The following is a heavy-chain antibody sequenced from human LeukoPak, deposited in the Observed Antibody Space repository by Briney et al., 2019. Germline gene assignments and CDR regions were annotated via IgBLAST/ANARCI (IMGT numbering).Heavy chain of an antibody. CDR1: GYTFTSYD. CDR2: MNPNSGNT. V-gene: IGHV1-8*03. Sequence: GASVKVSCKASGYTFTSYDINWVRQATGQRLEWMGWMNPNSGNTGYAQKFQGRVTITKNTSISTAYMELSSLRSEDTAVYYCARGRKAYRKTPNWFDPWGQGTLVTVYS. J-gene: IGHJ5*02. CDR3: ARGRKAYRKTPNWFDP. D-gene: IGHD3-16*01.